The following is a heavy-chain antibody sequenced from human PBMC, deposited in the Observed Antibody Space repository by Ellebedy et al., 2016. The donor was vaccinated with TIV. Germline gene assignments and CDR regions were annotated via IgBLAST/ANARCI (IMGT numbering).Heavy chain of an antibody. CDR2: ISATGNTI. CDR3: ARQKDSGSYD. V-gene: IGHV3-11*01. Sequence: GESLKISXVASGFTFNNYYMSWIRQAPGRGLQWVAFISATGNTIHYADSVKGRFTISRDDTKNSRYLQMTRLTSDDTALYYCARQKDSGSYDWGQGTLVTVSS. D-gene: IGHD3-16*01. J-gene: IGHJ4*02. CDR1: GFTFNNYY.